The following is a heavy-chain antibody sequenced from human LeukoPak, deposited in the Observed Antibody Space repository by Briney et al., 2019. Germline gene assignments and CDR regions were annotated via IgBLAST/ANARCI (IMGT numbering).Heavy chain of an antibody. CDR3: AREAYYDSSGYYAFDI. D-gene: IGHD3-22*01. J-gene: IGHJ3*02. CDR1: GYTLTSYG. V-gene: IGHV1-18*01. CDR2: ISAYNGNT. Sequence: ASVKVSCKASGYTLTSYGISWVRQAPGQGLEWMGWISAYNGNTNYAQKLQGRVTMTTDTSTSTAYMELRSLRSDDTAVYYCAREAYYDSSGYYAFDIWGQGTMVTVSS.